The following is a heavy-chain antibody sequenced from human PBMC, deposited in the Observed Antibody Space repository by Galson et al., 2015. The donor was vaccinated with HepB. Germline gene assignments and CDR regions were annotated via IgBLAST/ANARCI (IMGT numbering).Heavy chain of an antibody. D-gene: IGHD3-3*01. CDR1: GYTFTSYD. V-gene: IGHV1-8*01. Sequence: SVKVSCKASGYTFTSYDINWVRQATGQGLEWMGWMNPNSGNTGYAQKFQGRVTMTRNTSISTAYMELSSLRSEDTAVYYCARGLDFWSGYYTPHHYYFDYWGQGTLVTVSS. CDR2: MNPNSGNT. CDR3: ARGLDFWSGYYTPHHYYFDY. J-gene: IGHJ4*02.